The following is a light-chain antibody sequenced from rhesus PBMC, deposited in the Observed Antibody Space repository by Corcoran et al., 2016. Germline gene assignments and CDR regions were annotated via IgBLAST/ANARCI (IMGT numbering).Light chain of an antibody. CDR3: QQHNSNPYS. V-gene: IGKV1-33*02. CDR2: ASS. Sequence: DIQMTQSPSSLSASVGDRVTITCQASQGISNWLAWYQQKTGKATKLLSYASSMLQSGVPSRFSGSGSGTEVTLTISSLQPEDFATYYCQQHNSNPYSFGQGTKVEIK. CDR1: QGISNW. J-gene: IGKJ2*01.